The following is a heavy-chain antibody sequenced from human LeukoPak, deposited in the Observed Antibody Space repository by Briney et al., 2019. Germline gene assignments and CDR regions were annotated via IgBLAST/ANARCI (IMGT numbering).Heavy chain of an antibody. CDR1: GGSISSSSYY. D-gene: IGHD6-19*01. CDR2: IYYSGST. V-gene: IGHV4-39*01. CDR3: ARYSSGREKEFDY. J-gene: IGHJ4*02. Sequence: SETLSLTCTVSGGSISSSSYYWGWIRQPPGKGLEWIGSIYYSGSTYYNPSLKSRVTISVDTSKNQFSLKLSSVTAADTAVYYCARYSSGREKEFDYWGQGTLVTVSS.